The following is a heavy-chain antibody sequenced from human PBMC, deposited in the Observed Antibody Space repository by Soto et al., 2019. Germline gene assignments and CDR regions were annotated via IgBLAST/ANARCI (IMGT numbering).Heavy chain of an antibody. CDR2: IYYSGST. J-gene: IGHJ4*02. CDR1: GGSISSGDYY. V-gene: IGHV4-30-4*01. D-gene: IGHD3-10*01. CDR3: ARVGGFGATTIDY. Sequence: QVQLQESGPGLVKPSQTLSLTCTVSGGSISSGDYYWSWIRQPPGKGLEWIGYIYYSGSTYYNPYLKSRVTISVDTSKNQFSQKLSSVTAADTAVYYCARVGGFGATTIDYWGQGTLVTVSS.